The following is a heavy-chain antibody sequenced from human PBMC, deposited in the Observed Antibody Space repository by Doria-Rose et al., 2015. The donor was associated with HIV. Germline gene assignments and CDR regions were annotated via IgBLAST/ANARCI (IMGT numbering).Heavy chain of an antibody. CDR1: GASVSSRGYY. J-gene: IGHJ4*02. CDR3: ARMGSYRELDY. CDR2: TYYTGTS. D-gene: IGHD3-3*01. Sequence: QVQLQASGPGLVKPSETLSLTCSVSGASVSSRGYYWNWIRQVPGKGLESLGYTYYTGTSDYSPSLKSRLNMAVDMSKNQFSLKVSFVTVADTAVYYCARMGSYRELDYWGQGALVIVSA. V-gene: IGHV4-31*03.